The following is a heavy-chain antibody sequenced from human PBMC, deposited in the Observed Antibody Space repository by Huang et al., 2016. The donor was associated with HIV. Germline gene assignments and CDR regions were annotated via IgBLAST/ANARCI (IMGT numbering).Heavy chain of an antibody. V-gene: IGHV3-30*04. Sequence: QVQLVESGGGLVQPGRSLRLSCAASGFTFTNYARHWVRQAPGKGLVWVAFISYEGRNKCYADSVKCRFNISRDNSKSTLYLLMNSLRVDDTALYYCARSAVPGDGDWFDPWGQGTLVTVSS. D-gene: IGHD6-19*01. CDR3: ARSAVPGDGDWFDP. CDR1: GFTFTNYA. J-gene: IGHJ5*02. CDR2: ISYEGRNK.